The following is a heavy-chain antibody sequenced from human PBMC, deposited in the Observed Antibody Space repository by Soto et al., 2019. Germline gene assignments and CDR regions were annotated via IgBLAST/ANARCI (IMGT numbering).Heavy chain of an antibody. J-gene: IGHJ5*02. D-gene: IGHD3-10*01. Sequence: SETLSLTCTVSGGSISSGGYYWSWIRQHPGKGLEWIGYIYYSGSTYYNPSLKSRVTISVDTSKNQFSLKLSSVTAADTAVYYCARLKITMVRGYTMGWFDPWGQGTLVTVSS. CDR2: IYYSGST. CDR3: ARLKITMVRGYTMGWFDP. CDR1: GGSISSGGYY. V-gene: IGHV4-31*03.